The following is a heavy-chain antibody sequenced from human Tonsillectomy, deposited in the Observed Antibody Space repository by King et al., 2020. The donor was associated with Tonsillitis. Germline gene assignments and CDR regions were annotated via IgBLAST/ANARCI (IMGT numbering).Heavy chain of an antibody. CDR2: ISTNGGST. D-gene: IGHD2-21*02. J-gene: IGHJ5*02. CDR1: GFTLSNYA. V-gene: IGHV3-64D*06. Sequence: VQLVESGGGLVQPGGSLRLSCSASGFTLSNYAFHWVRQAPGKGLESVSAISTNGGSTYYADSVKGRITISRDNSKNTLYLQMSSLRPEDTALYYCVKDTVTAMTWGQGSLVTVSS. CDR3: VKDTVTAMT.